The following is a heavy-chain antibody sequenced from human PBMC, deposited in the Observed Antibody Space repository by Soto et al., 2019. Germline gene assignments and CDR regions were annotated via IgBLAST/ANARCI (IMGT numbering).Heavy chain of an antibody. Sequence: GASVKVSCKASGYTFTSYGISWVRQAPGQGLEWMGGIIPIFGTANYAQKFQGRVTITADESTSTAYMELSSLRSEDTAVYYCARGKIHYDFWSGYYIWFDPWGQGTLVTVSS. J-gene: IGHJ5*02. CDR1: GYTFTSYG. D-gene: IGHD3-3*01. V-gene: IGHV1-69*13. CDR2: IIPIFGTA. CDR3: ARGKIHYDFWSGYYIWFDP.